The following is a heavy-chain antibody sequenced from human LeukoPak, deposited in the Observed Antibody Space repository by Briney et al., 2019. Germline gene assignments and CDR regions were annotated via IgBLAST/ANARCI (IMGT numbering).Heavy chain of an antibody. J-gene: IGHJ4*02. CDR2: INHSGST. CDR1: GGSFSGYY. V-gene: IGHV4-34*01. D-gene: IGHD2-15*01. CDR3: ARYCSGGSCYGTGSFDY. Sequence: PSETLSLTCAVYGGSFSGYYWSWIRQPPGKGLEWSGEINHSGSTNYNPSLKSRVTISVDTSKNQFSLKLSSVTAADTAVYYCARYCSGGSCYGTGSFDYWGQGTLVTVSS.